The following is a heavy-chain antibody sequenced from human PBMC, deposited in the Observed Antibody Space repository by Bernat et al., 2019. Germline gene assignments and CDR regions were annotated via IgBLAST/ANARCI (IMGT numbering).Heavy chain of an antibody. D-gene: IGHD3-16*02. J-gene: IGHJ4*02. V-gene: IGHV3-15*01. CDR1: GFAFNTAW. CDR3: TTFLSRVPY. CDR2: IKSKTDGGTT. Sequence: EVQLVESGGGLVEPGGSLRLSCAASGFAFNTAWMNWVRQAPGKGLEWVGRIKSKTDGGTTDYAAPVKGRFTISRDDSKNTLYLQMNSLKSDDTAAYYCTTFLSRVPYWGQGTLVTVSS.